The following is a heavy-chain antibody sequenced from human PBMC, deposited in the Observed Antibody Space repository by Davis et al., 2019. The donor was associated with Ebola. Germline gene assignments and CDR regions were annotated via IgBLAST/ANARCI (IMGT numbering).Heavy chain of an antibody. CDR1: RFTFSSYA. Sequence: GESLKISCAASRFTFSSYAMSWVRQAPGKGLEWVSAISGSGGSTYYADSVKGRFTISRDNSKNTLYLQMNSLRVEDTAVYYCARDLSWAGYFDDWGQGTLVTVSS. CDR3: ARDLSWAGYFDD. CDR2: ISGSGGST. V-gene: IGHV3-23*01. D-gene: IGHD3-16*01. J-gene: IGHJ4*02.